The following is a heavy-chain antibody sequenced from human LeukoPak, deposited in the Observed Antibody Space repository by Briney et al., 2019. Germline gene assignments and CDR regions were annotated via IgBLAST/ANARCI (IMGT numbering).Heavy chain of an antibody. CDR2: ISVSGNT. Sequence: GGSLRLSCAASGFTFGSYSMNWVRQAPGKGLEWVSAISVSGNTYHADSVKGRFTISRDSSKNTLYLQMNSLRAGDAAVYYCAKAPVTTCSGAYCYPFDYWSQGTLVTVSS. CDR3: AKAPVTTCSGAYCYPFDY. CDR1: GFTFGSYS. V-gene: IGHV3-23*01. J-gene: IGHJ4*02. D-gene: IGHD2-15*01.